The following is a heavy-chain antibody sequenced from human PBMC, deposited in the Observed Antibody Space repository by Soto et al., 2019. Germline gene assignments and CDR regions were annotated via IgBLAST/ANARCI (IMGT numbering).Heavy chain of an antibody. V-gene: IGHV1-18*01. Sequence: ASVKVSCKASGYTFTSYGISWVRQAPGQGLEWMGWISAYNGNTNYAQKLQGRVTMTTDTSTSTAYMELRSLRSDDTAVYYCAKDRGYSGRPLYYYYYMDVWGKGTTVTVSS. CDR2: ISAYNGNT. J-gene: IGHJ6*03. CDR1: GYTFTSYG. D-gene: IGHD5-12*01. CDR3: AKDRGYSGRPLYYYYYMDV.